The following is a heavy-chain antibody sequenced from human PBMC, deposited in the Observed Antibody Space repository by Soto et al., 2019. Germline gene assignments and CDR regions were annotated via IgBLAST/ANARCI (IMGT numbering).Heavy chain of an antibody. CDR3: ARFKSSGMDAFDI. D-gene: IGHD6-13*01. Sequence: GASVKVSCTASGYTFTGYYIHWVRQAPGQGLEWMGWINPNSGGTNYAQKFQGWVTMTRDTSISTAYMELSRLRSDDTAVYYCARFKSSGMDAFDIWGQGTMVTVSS. CDR1: GYTFTGYY. CDR2: INPNSGGT. V-gene: IGHV1-2*04. J-gene: IGHJ3*02.